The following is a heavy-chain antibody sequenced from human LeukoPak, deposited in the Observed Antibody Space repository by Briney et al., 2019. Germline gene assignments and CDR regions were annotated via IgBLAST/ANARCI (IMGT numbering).Heavy chain of an antibody. CDR1: GYTFTSYY. Sequence: ASVKVSCKASGYTFTSYYTHWVRQAPGQGLEWMGIINPSGGSTSYAQKFQGRVTMTRDTSTSTVYMELSSLRSEDTAVYYCARSSDDSSGYHRYYYYMDVWGKGTTVTVSS. D-gene: IGHD3-22*01. V-gene: IGHV1-46*01. CDR2: INPSGGST. J-gene: IGHJ6*03. CDR3: ARSSDDSSGYHRYYYYMDV.